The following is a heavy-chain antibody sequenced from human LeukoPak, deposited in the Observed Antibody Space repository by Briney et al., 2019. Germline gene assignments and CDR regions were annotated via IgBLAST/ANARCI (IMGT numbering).Heavy chain of an antibody. CDR1: GFSFSKYW. CDR3: ATERFDGFDM. D-gene: IGHD6-25*01. CDR2: IRGDGRFT. J-gene: IGHJ3*02. Sequence: GGSLRLSCAASGFSFSKYWVHWVRQGPGKGLAYVSGIRGDGRFTSYADSVKGRFTITRDNAKNTLYLQMSSLRVEDTAVYYCATERFDGFDMWGQGTMVTVSS. V-gene: IGHV3-74*01.